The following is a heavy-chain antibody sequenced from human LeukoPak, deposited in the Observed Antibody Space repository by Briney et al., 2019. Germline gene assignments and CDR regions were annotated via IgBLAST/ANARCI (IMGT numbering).Heavy chain of an antibody. J-gene: IGHJ4*02. Sequence: PSETLSLTCTVYAGSFSGYYWSWIRQPPGKGLEWIGEINHSGSTNYNLSLKSRVTISVDTSKNQFSLKLSSVTAADTAVYYCARGRYYYGYWGQGTLVTVSS. D-gene: IGHD3-22*01. V-gene: IGHV4-34*01. CDR2: INHSGST. CDR1: AGSFSGYY. CDR3: ARGRYYYGY.